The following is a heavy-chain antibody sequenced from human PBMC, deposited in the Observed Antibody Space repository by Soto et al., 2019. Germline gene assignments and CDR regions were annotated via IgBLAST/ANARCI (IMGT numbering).Heavy chain of an antibody. CDR3: ARGTRALITSFFAY. Sequence: SETLALTCSVSGDAISNYYWSWIRQTPGRGLEWIGSVHESGSTDYNPSLKGRVIILLHTSKSQFSLDLRSATAADTATYYCARGTRALITSFFAYWGQGIPVTVSS. D-gene: IGHD3-10*01. CDR2: VHESGST. V-gene: IGHV4-59*01. J-gene: IGHJ4*02. CDR1: GDAISNYY.